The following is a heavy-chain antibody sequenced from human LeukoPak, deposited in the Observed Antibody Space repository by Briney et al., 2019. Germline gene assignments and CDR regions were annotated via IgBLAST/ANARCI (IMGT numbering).Heavy chain of an antibody. Sequence: PSETLSLTCTVSGGSLSSYYWSWIRQPPGKGLEWIGYIYYSGSTNYNPSLKSRVTISVDTSKNQFSLKLSSVTAADTAVYYCAMATPGPDAFDIWGQGTMVTVSS. CDR3: AMATPGPDAFDI. CDR2: IYYSGST. CDR1: GGSLSSYY. J-gene: IGHJ3*02. V-gene: IGHV4-59*01. D-gene: IGHD5-24*01.